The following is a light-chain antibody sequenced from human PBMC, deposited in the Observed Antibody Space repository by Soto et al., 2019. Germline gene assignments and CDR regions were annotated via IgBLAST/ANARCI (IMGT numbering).Light chain of an antibody. CDR2: GAS. J-gene: IGKJ1*01. CDR3: QELNGYPPWP. CDR1: QGISSN. V-gene: IGKV1-9*01. Sequence: QLTQSPSSLSASVGDRVTITCRASQGISSNLAWYQQKPGRAPKLLIFGASTLQSGVPSRFSGSGSGTDFALTISSLQPEDFATYLCQELNGYPPWPLGQGTKVDI.